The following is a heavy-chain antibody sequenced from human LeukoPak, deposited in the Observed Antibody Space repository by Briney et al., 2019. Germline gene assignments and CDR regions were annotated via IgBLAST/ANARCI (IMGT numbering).Heavy chain of an antibody. CDR1: GYTHTELS. V-gene: IGHV1-24*01. J-gene: IGHJ4*02. CDR2: FDPEDGET. CDR3: ATLMVFGRRGYFDY. Sequence: ASVNVSCRVCGYTHTELSMHGVRQAPGKGREWMGGFDPEDGETIYAQKFRGRVTMTEDTPTDTAYRELSSLRSEDTAVYYCATLMVFGRRGYFDYWGQGNLVTGSS. D-gene: IGHD2-8*01.